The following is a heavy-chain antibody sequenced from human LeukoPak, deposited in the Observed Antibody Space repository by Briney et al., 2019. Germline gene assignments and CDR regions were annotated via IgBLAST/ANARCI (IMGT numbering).Heavy chain of an antibody. Sequence: GRSLRLSCAASGFTFSSYAMHWVRQAPGKGLEWVAVISYDGSNKYYADSVKGRFTISRDNSKNTLYLQMNSLRAEDTAVYYCAKALLNYYDSSGYADWGQGTLVTVSS. V-gene: IGHV3-30*04. J-gene: IGHJ4*02. D-gene: IGHD3-22*01. CDR2: ISYDGSNK. CDR3: AKALLNYYDSSGYAD. CDR1: GFTFSSYA.